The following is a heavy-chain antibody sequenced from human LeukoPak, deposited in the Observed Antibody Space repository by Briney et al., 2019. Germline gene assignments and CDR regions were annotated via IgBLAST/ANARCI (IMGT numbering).Heavy chain of an antibody. D-gene: IGHD6-19*01. Sequence: PGGSLRLSCAASGFTFSDYDIHWARQAPGEGLEWLAYVSKDGGTKYYADSVKGRFTASRDNSRSTVYLQMNRLRPEDTALYYCARDLMWLVDYWGQGTLLTVSS. V-gene: IGHV3-30-3*01. CDR2: VSKDGGTK. CDR1: GFTFSDYD. J-gene: IGHJ4*02. CDR3: ARDLMWLVDY.